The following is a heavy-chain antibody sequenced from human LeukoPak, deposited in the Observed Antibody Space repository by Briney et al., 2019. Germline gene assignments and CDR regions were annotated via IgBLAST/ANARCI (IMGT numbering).Heavy chain of an antibody. CDR2: IYSGGST. D-gene: IGHD3-9*01. V-gene: IGHV3-66*01. J-gene: IGHJ4*02. CDR1: GFTFSSYA. CDR3: ARVIPPPRFEFDY. Sequence: PGGSLRLSCAASGFTFSSYAMSWVRQAPGKGLEWVSVIYSGGSTYYADSVKDRFSISRDNFKNTLYLQMNSLRADDTAVYYCARVIPPPRFEFDYWGQGTLVTVSS.